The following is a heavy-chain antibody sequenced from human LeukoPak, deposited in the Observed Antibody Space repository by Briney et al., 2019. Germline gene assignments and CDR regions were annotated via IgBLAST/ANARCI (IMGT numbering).Heavy chain of an antibody. V-gene: IGHV1-18*01. CDR2: ISAYNGNT. CDR1: GYTFTSYG. Sequence: ASVKVSCKASGYTFTSYGISWVRQAPGQGLEWMGWISAYNGNTNYAQKLQGRVTMTTDTSTSTACMELRSLRSDDTAVYYCARGLLWFGELTRVDYWGQGTLVTVSS. CDR3: ARGLLWFGELTRVDY. D-gene: IGHD3-10*01. J-gene: IGHJ4*02.